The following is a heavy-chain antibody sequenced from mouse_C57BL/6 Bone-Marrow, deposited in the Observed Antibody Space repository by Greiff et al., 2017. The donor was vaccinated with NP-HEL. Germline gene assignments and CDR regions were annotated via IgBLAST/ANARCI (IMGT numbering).Heavy chain of an antibody. CDR1: GFTFSSYA. CDR2: ISDGGSYT. Sequence: EVQLQQSGGGLVKPGGSLKLSCAASGFTFSSYAMSWVRQTPEKRLEWVATISDGGSYTYYPDNVKGRFTISRDNAKNNLYLQMSQLKSEDTDMYYCARDGYYFNWYFDVWGTGTTVTVSS. CDR3: ARDGYYFNWYFDV. V-gene: IGHV5-4*01. D-gene: IGHD2-3*01. J-gene: IGHJ1*03.